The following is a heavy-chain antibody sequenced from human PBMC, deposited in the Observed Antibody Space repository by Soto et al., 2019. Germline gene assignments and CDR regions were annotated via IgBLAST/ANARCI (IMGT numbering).Heavy chain of an antibody. D-gene: IGHD3-22*01. J-gene: IGHJ4*02. Sequence: SGPTLVNPTETLTLTCTFSGFSLSTSGMRVSWIRQAPGKALEWLARIDWDEDRFYSTSLKTRLTISKDTSKNQVVLTMTKMDPVDTATYYCARMRSDYDSSGLDYWGQGILVTVS. V-gene: IGHV2-70*04. CDR3: ARMRSDYDSSGLDY. CDR1: GFSLSTSGMR. CDR2: IDWDEDR.